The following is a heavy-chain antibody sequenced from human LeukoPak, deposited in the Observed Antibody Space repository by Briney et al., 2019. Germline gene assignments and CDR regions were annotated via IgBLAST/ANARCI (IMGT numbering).Heavy chain of an antibody. Sequence: AGGSLRLSCVASGFTFSSYWMHWVRQAPGGGLVWVSRINSEGSGTTHADSVKGRFTISRDNAKNTLYLQMNSLRVEDTAVYYCARDRMVGEPLDSWGQGTLVTVSS. J-gene: IGHJ4*02. V-gene: IGHV3-74*01. CDR2: INSEGSGT. CDR1: GFTFSSYW. CDR3: ARDRMVGEPLDS. D-gene: IGHD1-14*01.